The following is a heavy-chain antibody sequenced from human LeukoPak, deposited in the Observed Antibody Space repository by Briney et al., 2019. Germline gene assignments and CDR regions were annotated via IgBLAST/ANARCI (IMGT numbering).Heavy chain of an antibody. CDR1: GFTFSSYG. J-gene: IGHJ6*02. Sequence: GRSLRLSCAASGFTFSSYGMHWVRQAPGKGLEWVAVIWYDGSNKYYADSVKGRFTISRDNSKNTLYLQMNRLRAEDTAVYYCARDFTYYDFWSGNYYYYGMDVWGQGTTVTVSS. V-gene: IGHV3-33*01. D-gene: IGHD3-3*01. CDR3: ARDFTYYDFWSGNYYYYGMDV. CDR2: IWYDGSNK.